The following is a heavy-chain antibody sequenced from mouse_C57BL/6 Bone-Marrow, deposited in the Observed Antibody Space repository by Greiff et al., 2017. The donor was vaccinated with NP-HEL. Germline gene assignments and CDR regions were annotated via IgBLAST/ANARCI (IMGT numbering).Heavy chain of an antibody. CDR2: ISYDGSN. CDR3: ARDLPDY. CDR1: GYSITSGYY. V-gene: IGHV3-6*01. J-gene: IGHJ3*01. Sequence: EVKLQESGPGLVKPSQSLSLTCSVTGYSITSGYYWNWIRQFPGNKLEWMGYISYDGSNNYNPSLKNRISITRDTSKNQFFLKLNSVTTEDTATYYCARDLPDYWGQGTLVTVSA.